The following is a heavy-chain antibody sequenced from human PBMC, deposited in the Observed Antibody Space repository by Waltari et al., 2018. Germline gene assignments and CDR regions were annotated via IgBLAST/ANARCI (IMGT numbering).Heavy chain of an antibody. CDR3: ARRSGHCDGTTCSAGWFDP. J-gene: IGHJ5*02. V-gene: IGHV1-69-2*01. CDR1: GHSLSDKY. Sequence: EIRLLQSGAEVKKPGATVNISCKASGHSLSDKYIHLGQQVPGKGLEWIGRIDPEDGETIYAEKFEDRVTLTADLATETAYLELSRLSSDDTATYYCARRSGHCDGTTCSAGWFDPWGQGTLVKVSS. CDR2: IDPEDGET. D-gene: IGHD2-2*01.